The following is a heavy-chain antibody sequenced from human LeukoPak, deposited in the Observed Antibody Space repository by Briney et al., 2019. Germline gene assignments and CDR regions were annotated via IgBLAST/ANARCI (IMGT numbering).Heavy chain of an antibody. Sequence: SVKVSCKASGGTFSSYAISWVRQAPGQGLEWMGRIIPILGIANYAQKFQGRVTITADKFTSTAYMELSSLRSEDTAVYYCARDSGVFTMIVPFDYWGQGTLVTVSS. D-gene: IGHD3-22*01. CDR3: ARDSGVFTMIVPFDY. V-gene: IGHV1-69*04. J-gene: IGHJ4*02. CDR1: GGTFSSYA. CDR2: IIPILGIA.